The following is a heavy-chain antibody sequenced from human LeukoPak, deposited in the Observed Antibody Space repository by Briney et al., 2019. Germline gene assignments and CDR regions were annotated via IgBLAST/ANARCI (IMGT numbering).Heavy chain of an antibody. J-gene: IGHJ4*02. V-gene: IGHV3-74*01. CDR2: INTDGSST. Sequence: PGGSLRLSCAASGFTFSSYWMHWVRQAPGKGLVWVSRINTDGSSTSYADSVKGRFTISRDNAKNTLYLQMNSLRAEDTAVYYCARDEGPGEPRHDFDYWGQGTLVTVSS. CDR3: ARDEGPGEPRHDFDY. CDR1: GFTFSSYW. D-gene: IGHD7-27*01.